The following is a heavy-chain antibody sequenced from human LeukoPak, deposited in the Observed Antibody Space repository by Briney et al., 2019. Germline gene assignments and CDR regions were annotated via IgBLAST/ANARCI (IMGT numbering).Heavy chain of an antibody. J-gene: IGHJ6*03. CDR1: GYTFTSYY. V-gene: IGHV1-46*01. CDR3: ARNMVRGLFYYYYYMDV. D-gene: IGHD3-10*01. Sequence: ASVKVSCKASGYTFTSYYMHWVRQAPGQGLEWMGIINPSGGSTSYAQKFQGRVTMTRDMSTSTVYMELSSLRSEDTAVYYCARNMVRGLFYYYYYMDVWGKGATVTISS. CDR2: INPSGGST.